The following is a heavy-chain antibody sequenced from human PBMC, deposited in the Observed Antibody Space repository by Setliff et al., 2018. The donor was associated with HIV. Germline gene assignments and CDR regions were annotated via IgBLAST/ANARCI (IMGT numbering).Heavy chain of an antibody. J-gene: IGHJ6*02. CDR3: ARHDITLVRGLV. D-gene: IGHD3-10*01. CDR1: GGSFSSYS. V-gene: IGHV4-34*01. Sequence: PSETLSLTCAVYGGSFSSYSWTWIRQPPGKGLEWIGEINRSGSTNYNPSLKSRLTIIVDTSKNLFSLKVNSVTAADTAVYYCARHDITLVRGLVWGQGTTVTVSS. CDR2: INRSGST.